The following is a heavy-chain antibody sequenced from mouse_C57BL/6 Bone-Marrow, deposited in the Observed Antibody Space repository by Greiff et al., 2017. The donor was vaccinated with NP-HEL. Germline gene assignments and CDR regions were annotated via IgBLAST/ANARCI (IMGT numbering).Heavy chain of an antibody. J-gene: IGHJ2*01. Sequence: QVQLQQSGAELVRPGTSVKLSCKASGYTFTSYWMHWVKQRPGQGLEWIGVIDPSDSYTNYNQKFKGKATLTVDTSSSTAYMQLSSLTSEDSAVYYCARCYLDYWGQGTTLTVSS. CDR3: ARCYLDY. CDR1: GYTFTSYW. V-gene: IGHV1-59*01. CDR2: IDPSDSYT.